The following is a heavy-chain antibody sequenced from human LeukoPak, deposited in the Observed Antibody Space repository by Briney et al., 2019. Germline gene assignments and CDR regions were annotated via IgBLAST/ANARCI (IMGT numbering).Heavy chain of an antibody. V-gene: IGHV3-30*04. CDR1: GFTFSGYA. CDR3: ARDNYGDYLRTFDY. CDR2: ISYDGSNK. D-gene: IGHD4-17*01. J-gene: IGHJ4*02. Sequence: GGSLRLSCAASGFTFSGYAMHWVRRAPGKGLEGGAVISYDGSNKYYADSVKGRFTISRDNSKNTLYLQMNSLRAEDTAVYYCARDNYGDYLRTFDYWDQGTLVTVSS.